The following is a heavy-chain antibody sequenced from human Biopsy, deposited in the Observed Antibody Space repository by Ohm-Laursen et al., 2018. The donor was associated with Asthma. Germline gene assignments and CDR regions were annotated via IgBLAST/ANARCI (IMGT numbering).Heavy chain of an antibody. V-gene: IGHV3-53*05. J-gene: IGHJ4*02. CDR1: GFTVSTNG. Sequence: GSLRLSCAASGFTVSTNGMSWVRQPPGKGLEWVSVIYSGGGTYYADSVQGRVTISRDNSKNTLSLQMNSLTAGDTAVYYCAREGVAGTHIEDWGQGTLVTVSS. CDR3: AREGVAGTHIED. D-gene: IGHD6-19*01. CDR2: IYSGGGT.